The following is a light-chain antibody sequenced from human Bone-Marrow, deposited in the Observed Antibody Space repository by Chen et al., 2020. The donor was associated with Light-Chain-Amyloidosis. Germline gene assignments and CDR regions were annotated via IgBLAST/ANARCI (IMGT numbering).Light chain of an antibody. J-gene: IGKJ4*01. CDR1: QSVTSY. CDR2: DAS. Sequence: EIVLTQSPATVSLSPGDKATLSCRASQSVTSYLAWYQQRPGQAPRLLIYDASKMANGIPARFIGSGFGTDFTLTISSLEPEDFAVYYCQQRYNWPPVTFGGGTKVEIK. CDR3: QQRYNWPPVT. V-gene: IGKV3-11*01.